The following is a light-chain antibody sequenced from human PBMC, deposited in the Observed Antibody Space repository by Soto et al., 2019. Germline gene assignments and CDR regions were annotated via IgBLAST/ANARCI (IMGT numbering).Light chain of an antibody. CDR1: QNIYSN. V-gene: IGKV3-15*01. CDR3: IQYHNLWE. Sequence: IVITHSPCTLSVSPGERATLSFMASQNIYSNVAWYQQRPGQAPRLLIYRASTRAPGIPARFSGSGSGKEFTLTISSLQSEDFTVYSCIQYHNLWEFGQGTKVDIK. CDR2: RAS. J-gene: IGKJ1*01.